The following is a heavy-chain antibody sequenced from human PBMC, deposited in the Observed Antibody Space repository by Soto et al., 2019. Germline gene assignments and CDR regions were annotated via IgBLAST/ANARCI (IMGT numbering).Heavy chain of an antibody. CDR2: MNPNSGNT. V-gene: IGHV1-8*01. CDR3: ARGYYDILTGYYKWVYFDH. J-gene: IGHJ4*02. D-gene: IGHD3-9*01. CDR1: GYTFTSYD. Sequence: ASVKVSCKASGYTFTSYDINWVRQATGQGLEWMGWMNPNSGNTGYAQKFQGRVTMTRNTSISTAYMELSSLRSEDTAVYYCARGYYDILTGYYKWVYFDHWGQGTLVTVSS.